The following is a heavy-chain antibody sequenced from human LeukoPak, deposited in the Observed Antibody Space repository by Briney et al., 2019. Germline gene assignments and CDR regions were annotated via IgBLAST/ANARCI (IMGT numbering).Heavy chain of an antibody. CDR2: INSSGGNT. CDR3: AGERGHSYKFDY. J-gene: IGHJ4*02. V-gene: IGHV1-46*01. CDR1: GYTFTTYQ. Sequence: PGASVTVSCKASGYTFTTYQMHWLRQAPGQGLEWMGIINSSGGNTAYAQKFQGRVTMTRDTSTSTVYMELSSLRSEDKAVYYCAGERGHSYKFDYWGQGTLVTVSS. D-gene: IGHD5-12*01.